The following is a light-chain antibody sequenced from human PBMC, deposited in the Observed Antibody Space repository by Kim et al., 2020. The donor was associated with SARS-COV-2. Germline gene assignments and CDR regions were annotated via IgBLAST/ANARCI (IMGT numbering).Light chain of an antibody. CDR3: SVWDDNLNGWV. V-gene: IGLV1-44*01. CDR2: TTN. J-gene: IGLJ2*01. Sequence: ELTQPPSASGTPGQRVTMSCSGSNSNIGSNPVSWYQLVPGTAPKLLIHTTNQWPSGIPDRFSGSKSGTSASLAINGLQSEDEAEYHCSVWDDNLNGWVFGGGTQLTVL. CDR1: NSNIGSNP.